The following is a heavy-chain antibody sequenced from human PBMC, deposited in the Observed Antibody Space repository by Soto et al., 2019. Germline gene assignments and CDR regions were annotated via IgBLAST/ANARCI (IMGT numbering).Heavy chain of an antibody. J-gene: IGHJ4*02. D-gene: IGHD4-4*01. CDR3: ESYRGAFYFEH. V-gene: IGHV4-59*01. Sequence: ASETLSLTCSVSGRSMSSSYWSWIRQSPDRGLEWLGYVFYGGTDYNPSLEGRITMSVETSKSQFSLRLTSVSAADTAVYYCESYRGAFYFEHWGQGIPVTVSS. CDR1: GRSMSSSY. CDR2: VFYGGT.